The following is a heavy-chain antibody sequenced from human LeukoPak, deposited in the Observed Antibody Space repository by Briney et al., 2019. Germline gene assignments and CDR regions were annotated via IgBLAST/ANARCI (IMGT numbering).Heavy chain of an antibody. CDR2: ISGSSGST. Sequence: GGSLRLSCAASGFTFSSYAMSWVRQAPGKGLEWVSAISGSSGSTYYADSVKGRFTISRDNSKNTLYLQMNSLRAEDTAVYYCAKVPYSGYDYFDYWGQGTLVTVSS. D-gene: IGHD5-12*01. CDR1: GFTFSSYA. V-gene: IGHV3-23*01. CDR3: AKVPYSGYDYFDY. J-gene: IGHJ4*02.